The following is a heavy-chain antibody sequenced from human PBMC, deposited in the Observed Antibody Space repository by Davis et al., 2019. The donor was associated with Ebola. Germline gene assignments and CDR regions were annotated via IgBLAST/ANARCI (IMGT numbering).Heavy chain of an antibody. Sequence: GESLKISCAASGFTFSSYSMNWVRQAPGKGLEWVSYISSSSSTIYYADSVKGRFTISRDNAKNSLYLQMNSLRDEDTAVYYCARRGYDYVGGHYYYGMDVWGQGTTVTVSS. CDR3: ARRGYDYVGGHYYYGMDV. V-gene: IGHV3-48*02. CDR2: ISSSSSTI. J-gene: IGHJ6*02. D-gene: IGHD5-12*01. CDR1: GFTFSSYS.